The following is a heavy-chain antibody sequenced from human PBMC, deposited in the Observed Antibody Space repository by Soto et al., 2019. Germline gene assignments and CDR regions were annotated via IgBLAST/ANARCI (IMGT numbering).Heavy chain of an antibody. CDR3: ARDRVFRYGMDV. J-gene: IGHJ6*02. CDR1: GFTFSSYS. V-gene: IGHV3-48*02. Sequence: GGSLRLSCAASGFTFSSYSMNWVRQAPGRGPEWVSYISSSSSTIYYADSVKGRFTISRDNAKNSLYLQMNSLRDEDTAVYYCARDRVFRYGMDVWGQGTTVTVAS. CDR2: ISSSSSTI. D-gene: IGHD3-10*01.